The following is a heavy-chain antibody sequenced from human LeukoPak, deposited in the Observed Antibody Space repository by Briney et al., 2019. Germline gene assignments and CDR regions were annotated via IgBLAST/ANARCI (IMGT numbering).Heavy chain of an antibody. V-gene: IGHV6-1*01. J-gene: IGHJ4*02. CDR2: TYYRSKWYN. CDR1: GDSVSSNSAA. D-gene: IGHD1/OR15-1a*01. CDR3: ARERNKQVNPAGKLALYYFDY. Sequence: SQTLSLTCAISGDSVSSNSAAWNWIRQSPSRGLEWLGRTYYRSKWYNDYAVSVKSRITINPDTSKNQFSLQLNSVTPEDTAVYYCARERNKQVNPAGKLALYYFDYWGQGTLVTVSS.